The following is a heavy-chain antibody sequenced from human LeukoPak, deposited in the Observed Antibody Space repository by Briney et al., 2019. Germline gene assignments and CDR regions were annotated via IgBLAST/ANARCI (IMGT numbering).Heavy chain of an antibody. V-gene: IGHV1-46*01. CDR1: GYTFTSYD. J-gene: IGHJ3*02. Sequence: GASVKVSCKASGYTFTSYDINWVRQAPGQGLEWMGIINPSGGSTSYAQKFQGRVTMTRDMSTSTVYMELSNLRSEDTAVYYCARVVTGYYADAFDIWGQGTMVTVSS. CDR2: INPSGGST. CDR3: ARVVTGYYADAFDI. D-gene: IGHD3-9*01.